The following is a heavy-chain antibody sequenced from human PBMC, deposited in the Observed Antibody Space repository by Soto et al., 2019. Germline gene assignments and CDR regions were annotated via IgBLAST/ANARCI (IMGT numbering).Heavy chain of an antibody. V-gene: IGHV1-18*04. D-gene: IGHD4-17*01. CDR2: ISPLKGRT. CDR1: GYTFTSYG. J-gene: IGHJ1*01. CDR3: AMDYGDRPEYFKH. Sequence: QVQLVQSGPDLKRPGASMKVSCKASGYTFTSYGISWVRQAPGQGLEWMAWISPLKGRTQYSRKAKGRVTLSTDTSSNTAYMEMTTLRVDDTAVYYCAMDYGDRPEYFKHWGQGTLVTVS.